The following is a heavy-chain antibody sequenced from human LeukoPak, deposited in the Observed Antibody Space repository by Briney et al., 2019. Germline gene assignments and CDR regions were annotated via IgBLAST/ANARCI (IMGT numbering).Heavy chain of an antibody. D-gene: IGHD6-13*01. Sequence: PSETLSLTCTVSGDSIGSGPYYWSWIRQPAGKGLEWVGRISTTGNSNYNPSLKSRVTISVDTSKNQFSLKLSSVTAADTAVYYCARLVCSIAAAGTSCGDYYFDYWGQGTLVTVSS. CDR3: ARLVCSIAAAGTSCGDYYFDY. J-gene: IGHJ4*02. CDR1: GDSIGSGPYY. CDR2: ISTTGNS. V-gene: IGHV4-61*02.